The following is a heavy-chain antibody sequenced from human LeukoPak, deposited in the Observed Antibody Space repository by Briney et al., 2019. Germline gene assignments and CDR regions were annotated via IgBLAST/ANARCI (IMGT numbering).Heavy chain of an antibody. Sequence: GESLNISCKGSGYSFTSYWIGWVRQMPGKGLEWMGIIYPGDSDTRYSPSFQGQVTISADKSISTAYLQWSSLKASDTAMYYCARFEGEAAAGYYFDYWGQGTLVTVSS. CDR2: IYPGDSDT. V-gene: IGHV5-51*01. D-gene: IGHD6-13*01. CDR1: GYSFTSYW. J-gene: IGHJ4*02. CDR3: ARFEGEAAAGYYFDY.